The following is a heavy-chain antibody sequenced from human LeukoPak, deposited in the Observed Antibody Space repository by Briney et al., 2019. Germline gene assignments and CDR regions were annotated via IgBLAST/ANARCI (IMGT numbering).Heavy chain of an antibody. V-gene: IGHV1-2*02. J-gene: IGHJ6*03. CDR1: GYTFTGYY. D-gene: IGHD6-13*01. CDR3: AVSCSWIYYYYYMDV. CDR2: INPNSGGT. Sequence: ASVKVSCKASGYTFTGYYMHWVRQAPGQGLEWMGWINPNSGGTNYAQKFQGRVTMTRDTSISTAYMELSRLRSDDTAVYYCAVSCSWIYYYYYMDVWGKGTTVTVSS.